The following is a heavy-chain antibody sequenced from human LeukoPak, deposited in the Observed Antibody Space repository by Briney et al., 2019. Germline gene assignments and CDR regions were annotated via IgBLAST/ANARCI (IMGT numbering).Heavy chain of an antibody. V-gene: IGHV1-69*06. Sequence: ASVKVSCKASGGTFSSYAISWVRQAPGQGLEWMGGIIPIFGTANYAQKFQGRVTITADKSTSTAYMELSSLRSEDTAVYYCARASPSYSSSWYRSYYFDYWGQGTLVTVSS. CDR2: IIPIFGTA. J-gene: IGHJ4*02. CDR1: GGTFSSYA. D-gene: IGHD6-13*01. CDR3: ARASPSYSSSWYRSYYFDY.